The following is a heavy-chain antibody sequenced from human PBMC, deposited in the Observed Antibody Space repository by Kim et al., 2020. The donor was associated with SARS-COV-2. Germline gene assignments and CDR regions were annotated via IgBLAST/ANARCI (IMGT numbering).Heavy chain of an antibody. CDR3: ARAFYDFWSGYFGYYYGMDV. D-gene: IGHD3-3*01. Sequence: GGSLRLSCAASGFTFSSYWMSWVRQAPGKGREWVANIKQDGSEKYYVDSVKGRFTISRDNAKNSLYLQMNSLRAEDTAVYYCARAFYDFWSGYFGYYYGMDVCGQGTPVTDPS. CDR1: GFTFSSYW. CDR2: IKQDGSEK. V-gene: IGHV3-7*01. J-gene: IGHJ6*02.